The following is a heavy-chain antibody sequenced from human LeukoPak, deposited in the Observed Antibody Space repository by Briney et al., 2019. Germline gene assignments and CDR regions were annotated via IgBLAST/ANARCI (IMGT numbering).Heavy chain of an antibody. CDR2: ISGSGGST. CDR1: GFTFSSYA. CDR3: AKTEGSGIAVAGYYFDY. J-gene: IGHJ4*02. V-gene: IGHV3-23*01. D-gene: IGHD6-19*01. Sequence: HPGRSLSLSCAPSGFTFSSYAMRWVRHAPGEGREWLSAISGSGGSTYYADSVKGRFTISRDNSKNTLYLQMNSLRAEDTAVYYCAKTEGSGIAVAGYYFDYWGQGTLVTVSS.